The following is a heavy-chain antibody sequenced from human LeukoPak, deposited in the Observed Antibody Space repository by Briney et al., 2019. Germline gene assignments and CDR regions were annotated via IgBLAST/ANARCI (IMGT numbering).Heavy chain of an antibody. CDR1: GGSISSYY. V-gene: IGHV4-59*08. D-gene: IGHD2-15*01. J-gene: IGHJ4*02. CDR2: IYYSGST. Sequence: PSETLSLTCTVSGGSISSYYWSRIRQPPGKGLEWIGYIYYSGSTNYNPSLKSRVTISVDTSKNQFSLKLSSVTAADTAVYYCASLVTSHTSGGSQYWGQGTLVTVSS. CDR3: ASLVTSHTSGGSQY.